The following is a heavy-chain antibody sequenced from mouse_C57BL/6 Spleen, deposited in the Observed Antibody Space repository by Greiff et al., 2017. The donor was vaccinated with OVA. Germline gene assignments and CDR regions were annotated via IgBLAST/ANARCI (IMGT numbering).Heavy chain of an antibody. CDR2: ISSGSSTI. J-gene: IGHJ1*03. D-gene: IGHD4-1*01. CDR3: ARLGRRGYFDV. Sequence: DVKLQESGGGLVKPGGSLKLSCAASGFTFSDYGMHWVRQAPEKGLEWVAYISSGSSTIYYADTVKGRFTISRDNAKNTLFLQMTSLRSEDTAMYYCARLGRRGYFDVWGTGTTVTVSS. V-gene: IGHV5-17*01. CDR1: GFTFSDYG.